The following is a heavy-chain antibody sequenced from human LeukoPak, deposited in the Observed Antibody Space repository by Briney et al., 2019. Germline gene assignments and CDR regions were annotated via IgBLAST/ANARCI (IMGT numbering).Heavy chain of an antibody. CDR3: ARGVVRFLEWLPTLNHSSSYYYYYMDV. CDR1: GGTFSSYA. Sequence: SSVKVSCKASGGTFSSYAISWVRQAPGQGLEWMGGIIPIFGTANYAQKFQGRVTITTDESTSTAHMELSSLRSEDTAVYYCARGVVRFLEWLPTLNHSSSYYYYYMDVRGKGTTVTVSS. V-gene: IGHV1-69*05. D-gene: IGHD3-3*01. J-gene: IGHJ6*03. CDR2: IIPIFGTA.